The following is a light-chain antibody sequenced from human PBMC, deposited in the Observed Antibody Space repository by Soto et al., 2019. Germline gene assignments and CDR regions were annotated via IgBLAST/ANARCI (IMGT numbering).Light chain of an antibody. V-gene: IGLV2-18*02. CDR3: YSFTSSNTYV. Sequence: QSALTQPPSVSGSPGQSVAISCTGTSSDVGSYNRVSWYQQAPGTAPKVMIYEVSNRPSGVPDRFSGSKSGNTASLTISGLQPEAEADYYCYSFTSSNTYVFGTGTKLPS. CDR1: SSDVGSYNR. CDR2: EVS. J-gene: IGLJ1*01.